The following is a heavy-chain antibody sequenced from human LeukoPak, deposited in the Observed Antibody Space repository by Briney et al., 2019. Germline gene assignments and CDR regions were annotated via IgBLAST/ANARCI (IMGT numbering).Heavy chain of an antibody. CDR1: GYIFSDYY. D-gene: IGHD6-13*01. Sequence: GASVKVSCKASGYIFSDYYMHWVRQAPGQGLECLGWINPKSGAADYAQQFRGRVTMTRDTSINTDYMEMKRVTSDDTAVYYCARGAEAETSPLDFWGQGTLVIVS. V-gene: IGHV1-2*02. J-gene: IGHJ4*02. CDR2: INPKSGAA. CDR3: ARGAEAETSPLDF.